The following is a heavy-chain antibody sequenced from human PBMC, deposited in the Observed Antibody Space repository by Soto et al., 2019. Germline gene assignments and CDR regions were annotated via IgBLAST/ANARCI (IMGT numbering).Heavy chain of an antibody. V-gene: IGHV1-69*08. CDR2: IIPILDIT. CDR3: ARDSPIGSTFSGHDDIDS. D-gene: IGHD5-12*01. Sequence: QVQLVQSGAEVKKPGSSVKVSCKASGSTFSNHIITWVRQAPGQGLEWMGRIIPILDITNYAQKLQGRVTITADKSTTTAYMEVSSLSSEDTAVYYCARDSPIGSTFSGHDDIDSWGQGTLVTVSS. J-gene: IGHJ4*02. CDR1: GSTFSNHI.